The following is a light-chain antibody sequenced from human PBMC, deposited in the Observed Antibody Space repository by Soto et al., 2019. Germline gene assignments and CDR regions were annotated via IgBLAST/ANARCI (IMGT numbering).Light chain of an antibody. CDR2: AAS. CDR3: QQSYSTPGP. CDR1: QSISSY. V-gene: IGKV1-39*01. J-gene: IGKJ5*01. Sequence: DIQMTQSPSSLSASVVDRVTITFRASQSISSYLNWYQQKPGKAPKLLIYAASSLQSGVPSRFSGSGSGTDFTLTISSLQPEDFATYYCQQSYSTPGPFGQGTRLEIK.